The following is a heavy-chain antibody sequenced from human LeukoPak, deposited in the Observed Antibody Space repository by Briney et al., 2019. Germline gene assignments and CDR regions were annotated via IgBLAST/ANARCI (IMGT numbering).Heavy chain of an antibody. CDR3: ATVDYYDSSGYFDFDY. V-gene: IGHV1-24*01. D-gene: IGHD3-22*01. Sequence: ASVKVSCKASGYTFTSYYMHWVRQAPGQGLEWMGGFDPEDGETIYAQKFQGRVTMTEDTSTDTAYMELSSLRSEDTAVYYCATVDYYDSSGYFDFDYWGQGTLVTVSS. CDR2: FDPEDGET. J-gene: IGHJ4*02. CDR1: GYTFTSYY.